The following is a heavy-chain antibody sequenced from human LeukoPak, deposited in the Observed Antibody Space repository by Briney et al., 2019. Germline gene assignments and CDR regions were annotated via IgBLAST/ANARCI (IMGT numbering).Heavy chain of an antibody. J-gene: IGHJ5*02. V-gene: IGHV1-46*01. CDR2: INPSGAST. CDR3: ARGRYGSSAIINGSDP. CDR1: GYTFTTYY. Sequence: GASVKVSYKASGYTFTTYYIHWVRQAPGQGLEWMGLINPSGASTSYAQNFLDRVTLTRDMSTSTVNMELTSLRSEDTAVYYCARGRYGSSAIINGSDPWGQGTLVTVSS. D-gene: IGHD6-6*01.